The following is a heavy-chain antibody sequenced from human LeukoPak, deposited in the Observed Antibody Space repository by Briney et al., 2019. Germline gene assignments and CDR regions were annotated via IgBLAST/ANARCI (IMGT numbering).Heavy chain of an antibody. CDR1: GASIRSSTYT. CDR3: AREGYYDSSGYYPPHWYMDV. V-gene: IGHV4-39*07. J-gene: IGHJ6*03. Sequence: PSETLSLTCTVSGASIRSSTYTWGWIRKPPGKGLEGIGPIYYSGSTNYNPSLKSRVTISVDTSKNQFSLKLSSVTAADTAVYYCAREGYYDSSGYYPPHWYMDVWGKGTTVTVSS. CDR2: IYYSGST. D-gene: IGHD3-22*01.